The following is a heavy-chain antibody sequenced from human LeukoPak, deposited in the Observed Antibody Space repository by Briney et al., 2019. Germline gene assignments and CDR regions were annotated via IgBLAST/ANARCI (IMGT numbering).Heavy chain of an antibody. CDR1: GYTLTAYY. J-gene: IGHJ3*02. CDR2: INPNSGGT. CDR3: ARAPASYAFDI. V-gene: IGHV1-2*02. Sequence: ASVKVSCKASGYTLTAYYIHWVRQAPGQGLECMGWINPNSGGTDYTQKIQGRVTMTRDTSISTAYMELSRLRSDDTAVYYCARAPASYAFDIWGQGTLVTVSS.